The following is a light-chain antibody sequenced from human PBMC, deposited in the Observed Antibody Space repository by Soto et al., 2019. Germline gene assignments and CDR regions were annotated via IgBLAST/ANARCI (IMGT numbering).Light chain of an antibody. Sequence: EIGLTQSPGTLSSSPGERATLSCRASESVSSTSLAWYQQKPGQAPRLLMYGGSSRATGIPDRVSGSGSGTDFTLTIIRLEPEDFAVYYCQQYDISVWTFGQGTKVEIK. CDR1: ESVSSTS. CDR3: QQYDISVWT. CDR2: GGS. J-gene: IGKJ1*01. V-gene: IGKV3-20*01.